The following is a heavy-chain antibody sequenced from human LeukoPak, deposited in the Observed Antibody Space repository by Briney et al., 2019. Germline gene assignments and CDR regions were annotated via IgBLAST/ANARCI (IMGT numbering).Heavy chain of an antibody. V-gene: IGHV1-2*02. J-gene: IGHJ4*02. D-gene: IGHD3-10*01. CDR3: ARRSKLWFGELLYGYYFDY. CDR1: GYTFTGYY. Sequence: GASVRVSCKASGYTFTGYYMHWVRQAPGQGLEWMGWINPNSGGTNYAQKFQGRVTMTRDTSISTAYMELSRLRSDDTAVYYCARRSKLWFGELLYGYYFDYWGQGTLVTVSS. CDR2: INPNSGGT.